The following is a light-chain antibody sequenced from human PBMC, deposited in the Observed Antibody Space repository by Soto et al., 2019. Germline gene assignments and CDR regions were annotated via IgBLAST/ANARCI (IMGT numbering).Light chain of an antibody. CDR2: LNSDGSH. CDR3: QTWGTGIQV. V-gene: IGLV4-69*01. CDR1: SGHSSYA. J-gene: IGLJ2*01. Sequence: QSVLTQSPSASASLGASVKLTCTLSSGHSSYALAWHQQQPEKGPRYLMKLNSDGSHSKGDGIPDRFSGSSSGAERSLTISSLQSEDEADYYCQTWGTGIQVFGGGTKVTVL.